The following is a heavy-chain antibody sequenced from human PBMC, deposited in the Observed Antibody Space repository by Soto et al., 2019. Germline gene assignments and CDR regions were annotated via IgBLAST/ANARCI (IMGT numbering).Heavy chain of an antibody. Sequence: PSETLSLTCTVSGGSISSYYWSWIRQPAGKGLEWIGRIYTSGSTNYNPSLKSRVTMSVDTSKNQFSLKLISVTAADRAVYYCARVGLDCSGGSFYGSDAFDIWGQGTMVTVS. D-gene: IGHD2-15*01. CDR3: ARVGLDCSGGSFYGSDAFDI. CDR1: GGSISSYY. J-gene: IGHJ3*02. CDR2: IYTSGST. V-gene: IGHV4-4*07.